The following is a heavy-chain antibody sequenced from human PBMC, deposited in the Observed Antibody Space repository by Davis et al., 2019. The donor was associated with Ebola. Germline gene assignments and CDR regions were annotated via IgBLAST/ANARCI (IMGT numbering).Heavy chain of an antibody. CDR3: ARDSGKYGFDP. CDR1: GYTFTGYY. Sequence: ASVKVSCKTSGYTFTGYYIHWVRQAPGQGPEWMGWINPNSGGTNYAQKFQGWVTMTRDTSISTAYMQLSRLRSDDTAVYYCARDSGKYGFDPWGQGTLVTVFS. D-gene: IGHD2-15*01. V-gene: IGHV1-2*04. J-gene: IGHJ5*02. CDR2: INPNSGGT.